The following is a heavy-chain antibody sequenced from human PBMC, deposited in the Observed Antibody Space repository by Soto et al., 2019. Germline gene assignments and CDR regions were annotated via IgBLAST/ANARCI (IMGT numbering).Heavy chain of an antibody. D-gene: IGHD5-12*01. V-gene: IGHV4-59*01. J-gene: IGHJ4*02. CDR1: GGSISSYY. CDR3: ARDGSGYGDFDY. Sequence: PSETLSLTCTVSGGSISSYYWSWIRQPPGKGLEWIGYIYYSGSTNYNPSLKSRVTISVDTSKNQFSLKLSSVTAADTAVYYCARDGSGYGDFDYWGQGTLVTVSS. CDR2: IYYSGST.